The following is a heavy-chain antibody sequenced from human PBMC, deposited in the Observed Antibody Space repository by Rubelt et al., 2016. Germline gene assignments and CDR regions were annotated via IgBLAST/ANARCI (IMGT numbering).Heavy chain of an antibody. J-gene: IGHJ4*02. CDR3: ARADYYDIDLQNYYFDA. Sequence: MALEWMGYVFYGGRSNYNPSRRSRVTISVDTSKNQFSLRLNSVTTADTAVYYCARADYYDIDLQNYYFDAWGQGTLVTVSS. D-gene: IGHD3-22*01. V-gene: IGHV4-59*01. CDR2: VFYGGRS.